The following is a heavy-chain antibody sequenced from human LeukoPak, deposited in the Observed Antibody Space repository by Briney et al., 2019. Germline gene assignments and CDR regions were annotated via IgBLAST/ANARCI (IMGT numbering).Heavy chain of an antibody. V-gene: IGHV3-48*01. CDR3: ARAGTSCYSIRYYFDY. J-gene: IGHJ4*02. D-gene: IGHD3-10*01. CDR1: GFTFSSYS. CDR2: ISSSSSTI. Sequence: GGSLRLSCAASGFTFSSYSMNWVRQARGKWLEWVSYISSSSSTIYYADSVKGRFTISRDNAKNSLYLQMNSLRAEDTAVYYCARAGTSCYSIRYYFDYWGQGTLVTVSS.